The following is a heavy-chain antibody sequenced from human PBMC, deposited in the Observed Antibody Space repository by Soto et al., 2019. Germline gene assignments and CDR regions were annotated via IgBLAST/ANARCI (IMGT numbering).Heavy chain of an antibody. J-gene: IGHJ5*02. V-gene: IGHV3-53*01. CDR3: ARAYGGNPALFDP. Sequence: SGGSLRLSCAASGFTVSSDYMSWVRQAPGKGLEWVSVIYTGGSTYYADSAKGRFTFSRDNSKNTLYLQMNSLRAEDTAVYYCARAYGGNPALFDPWGQGTLVTVSS. D-gene: IGHD4-17*01. CDR1: GFTVSSDY. CDR2: IYTGGST.